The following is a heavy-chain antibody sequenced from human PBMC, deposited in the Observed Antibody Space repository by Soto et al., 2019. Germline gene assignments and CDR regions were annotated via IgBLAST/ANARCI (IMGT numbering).Heavy chain of an antibody. CDR3: ARHRAPATLTNY. Sequence: SAKVYCKASGYGFTGDLSGWVRQDTGQGLEWMGIINPSGGSTSYAQKFQGRVTMTRDTSTSTVYMELSSLRSEDTAVSYCARHRAPATLTNYWGQGTLVTGSS. D-gene: IGHD6-25*01. CDR2: INPSGGST. CDR1: GYGFTGDL. J-gene: IGHJ4*02. V-gene: IGHV1-46*03.